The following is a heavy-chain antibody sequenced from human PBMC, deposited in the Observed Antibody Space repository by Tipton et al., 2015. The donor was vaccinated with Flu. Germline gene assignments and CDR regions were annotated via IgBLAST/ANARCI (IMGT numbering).Heavy chain of an antibody. CDR2: IYYSGST. CDR1: GGSISSSSYY. J-gene: IGHJ4*02. CDR3: ATKEVSYCSGGSRYSYYFDY. V-gene: IGHV4-39*01. Sequence: TLSLTCTVSGGSISSSSYYWGWIRQPPGKGLEWIGSIYYSGSTYYNPSLKSRVTISVDTSKNQFSLKLSPVTAADTAVYYCATKEVSYCSGGSRYSYYFDYWGQGTLVTVSS. D-gene: IGHD2-15*01.